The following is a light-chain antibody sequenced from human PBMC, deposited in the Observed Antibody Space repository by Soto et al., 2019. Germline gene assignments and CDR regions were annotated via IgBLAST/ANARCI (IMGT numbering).Light chain of an antibody. Sequence: QSALTQPASVSGSPGQSITISCTGTSSDIGGYNYVSWYQQHPDKVPKLMIYDVTNRPSGVSNRFSGSKSGNTASLTISGLPAEDEADYYCSSYTSSSTLIFGGGTKLTVL. CDR3: SSYTSSSTLI. V-gene: IGLV2-14*01. CDR2: DVT. J-gene: IGLJ2*01. CDR1: SSDIGGYNY.